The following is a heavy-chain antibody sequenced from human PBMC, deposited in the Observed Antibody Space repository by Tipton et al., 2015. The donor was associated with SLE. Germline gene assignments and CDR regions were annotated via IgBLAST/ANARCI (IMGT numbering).Heavy chain of an antibody. J-gene: IGHJ6*02. V-gene: IGHV4-59*12. D-gene: IGHD6-13*01. CDR1: GDSISNYY. Sequence: TLSLTCTVSGDSISNYYWSWIRQPPGKGLEWIGYIYYDGTTNYNPSLKSRVTISLDTSKNQFSLKLSSVTAADTAVYYCARDAGSSWQAYYYYYYGMDVWGQGTTVTVSS. CDR2: IYYDGTT. CDR3: ARDAGSSWQAYYYYYYGMDV.